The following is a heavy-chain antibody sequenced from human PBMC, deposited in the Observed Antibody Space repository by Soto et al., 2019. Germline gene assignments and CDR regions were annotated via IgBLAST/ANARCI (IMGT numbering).Heavy chain of an antibody. CDR1: GFTFSSYA. CDR3: AKDRLLWFGELSDYYYYYIDV. CDR2: ISGSGGST. J-gene: IGHJ6*03. D-gene: IGHD3-10*01. Sequence: EVQLLESGGGLVQPGGSLRLSCAASGFTFSSYAMSWVRQAPGKGLEWVSAISGSGGSTYYADSVKGRFTISRDNSKNTLYLQMNSLRAEDTAVYYCAKDRLLWFGELSDYYYYYIDVWGKGTTVTVSS. V-gene: IGHV3-23*01.